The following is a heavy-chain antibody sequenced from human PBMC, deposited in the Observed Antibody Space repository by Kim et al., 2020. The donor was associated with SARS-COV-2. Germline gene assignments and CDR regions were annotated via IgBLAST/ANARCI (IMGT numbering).Heavy chain of an antibody. CDR1: GFTFSSHA. J-gene: IGHJ5*02. CDR3: SRAPQYSFYTTGYCYH. CDR2: IGGSGDYT. Sequence: GGSLRLSCTASGFTFSSHAISWVRQTPGKGLQWVSAIGGSGDYTYSSDSVKGRFTIPRDNSRNMLFAQMNSLGAEDTGLYFCSRAPQYSFYTTGYCYHWGLGNLVTASS. D-gene: IGHD3-9*01. V-gene: IGHV3-23*01.